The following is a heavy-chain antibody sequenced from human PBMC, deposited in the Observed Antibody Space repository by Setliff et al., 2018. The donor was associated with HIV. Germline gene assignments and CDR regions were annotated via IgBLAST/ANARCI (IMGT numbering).Heavy chain of an antibody. CDR2: IIPIFGTP. Sequence: SVKVSCKASGGPFSSHGISWVRQAPGQGLEWMGRIIPIFGTPNYAQKFQGRVTFTADKSTSTAYMELNSLRSEDTAVYYCARAQGYCGGECYYHFDYWGQGTLVTVSS. CDR3: ARAQGYCGGECYYHFDY. CDR1: GGPFSSHG. D-gene: IGHD2-21*01. V-gene: IGHV1-69*06. J-gene: IGHJ4*02.